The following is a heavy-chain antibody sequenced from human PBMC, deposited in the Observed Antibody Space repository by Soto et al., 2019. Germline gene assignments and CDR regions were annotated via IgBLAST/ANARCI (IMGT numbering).Heavy chain of an antibody. CDR3: AKGGYSYGTADF. CDR2: IALDGTNK. J-gene: IGHJ4*02. V-gene: IGHV3-30*18. D-gene: IGHD5-18*01. CDR1: GFTFSSYG. Sequence: GGSLRLSCAASGFTFSSYGMHWVRQAPGRGLEWVAVIALDGTNKYYGDSVKGRFTISRDNSKNTLYLQMNSLRAEDTAVYYCAKGGYSYGTADFWGQGTLVTVSS.